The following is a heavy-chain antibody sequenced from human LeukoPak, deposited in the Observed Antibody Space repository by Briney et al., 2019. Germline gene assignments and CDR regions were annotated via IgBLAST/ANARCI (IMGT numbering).Heavy chain of an antibody. CDR2: ISYDGSNK. CDR3: ARAYRYCSSTSCYSGLSWFDP. V-gene: IGHV3-30*19. Sequence: PGGSLRLSCAASGFTFSNYGMHWVRQAPGKGLEWVAVISYDGSNKYYADSVKGRFTISRDDSKNTLYLQMNSLRAEDTAVYYCARAYRYCSSTSCYSGLSWFDPWGQGTLVTVSS. CDR1: GFTFSNYG. J-gene: IGHJ5*02. D-gene: IGHD2-2*01.